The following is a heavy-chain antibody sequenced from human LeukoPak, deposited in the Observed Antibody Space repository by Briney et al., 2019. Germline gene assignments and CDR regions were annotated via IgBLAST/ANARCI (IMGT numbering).Heavy chain of an antibody. J-gene: IGHJ5*02. CDR1: GFTFSNYW. V-gene: IGHV3-74*01. CDR3: ARALAVAGTGGFDP. D-gene: IGHD6-19*01. CDR2: MNSDGSST. Sequence: PGGSLRLSCAASGFTFSNYWMHWVCQAPGKGVVWVSRMNSDGSSTSYADSVKGRFTISRDNAKNTLYLQMNSLRAEDTAVYYCARALAVAGTGGFDPWGQGTLVTVSS.